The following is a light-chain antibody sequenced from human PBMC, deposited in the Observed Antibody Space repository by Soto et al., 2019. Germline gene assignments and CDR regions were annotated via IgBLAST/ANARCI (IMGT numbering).Light chain of an antibody. J-gene: IGKJ2*01. Sequence: EIMMTQSPATLSVSPGERATLSCRASQSVSNKLAWYQQQPGRAPRLLIYGASTRATGIPARFSGSVSGTEFTLNISSLQSEDFAVYYCQQYNNWPPRYTFGQGTKLEIK. CDR2: GAS. V-gene: IGKV3-15*01. CDR1: QSVSNK. CDR3: QQYNNWPPRYT.